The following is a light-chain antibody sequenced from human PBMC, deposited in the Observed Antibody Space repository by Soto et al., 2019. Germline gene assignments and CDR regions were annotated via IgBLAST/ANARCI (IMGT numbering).Light chain of an antibody. Sequence: QSVLTQPPSASGTPGQRVTISCSGSSSSIGTNYVYWYQQLPGTAPKLLIYRNNQRPSGVPDRFSGSKSGTSASLAISGLRSDDEADYYCAAWGDSLSGYVFGTGTQVTVL. V-gene: IGLV1-47*01. CDR3: AAWGDSLSGYV. J-gene: IGLJ1*01. CDR1: SSSIGTNY. CDR2: RNN.